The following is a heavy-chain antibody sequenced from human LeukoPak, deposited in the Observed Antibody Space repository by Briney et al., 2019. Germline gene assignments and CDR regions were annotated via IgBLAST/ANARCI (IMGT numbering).Heavy chain of an antibody. CDR3: ARPSTRTYGMDV. V-gene: IGHV3-23*01. D-gene: IGHD1-7*01. CDR1: GFTFNNYA. Sequence: PGGSLRLSCAASGFTFNNYAMTWVRQAPGKGLEWVSVVSGSGDNTNCADSVKGRFTISRDNSKNTLFLQMNSLRTEDTAVYYCARPSTRTYGMDVWGQGTTVTVSS. J-gene: IGHJ6*02. CDR2: VSGSGDNT.